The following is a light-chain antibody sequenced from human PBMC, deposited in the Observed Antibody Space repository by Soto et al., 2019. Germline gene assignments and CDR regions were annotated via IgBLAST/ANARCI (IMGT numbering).Light chain of an antibody. CDR2: GNI. CDR3: QSYDSSLSGPV. CDR1: SSNIGAGYD. Sequence: QSVLTQPPSVSGAPGQRVTISCTGSSSNIGAGYDVHWYQQLPGTAPKLLIYGNINRPSGVPDRFSGSKSGTSASLAITGLQAEDEADYYCQSYDSSLSGPVFGTGTKLTVL. V-gene: IGLV1-40*01. J-gene: IGLJ1*01.